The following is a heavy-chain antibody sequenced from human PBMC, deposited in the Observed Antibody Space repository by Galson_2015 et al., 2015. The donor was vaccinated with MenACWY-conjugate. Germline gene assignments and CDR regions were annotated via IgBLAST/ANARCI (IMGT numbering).Heavy chain of an antibody. CDR1: GFTFSSYW. CDR2: INSDGSST. J-gene: IGHJ4*02. CDR3: AVYCSSTRCYGASGGY. Sequence: SLRLSCAASGFTFSSYWMHWVRQAPGKGLVWVSLINSDGSSTSYADSVKGRFTISRDNAKYTLYLQMNSLRAEDTAVYYCAVYCSSTRCYGASGGYWGQGTLVTVSS. D-gene: IGHD2-2*01. V-gene: IGHV3-74*01.